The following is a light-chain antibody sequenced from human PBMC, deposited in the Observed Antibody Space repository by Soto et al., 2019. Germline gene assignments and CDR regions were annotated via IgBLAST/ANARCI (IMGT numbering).Light chain of an antibody. CDR3: AAWDDSLNGVV. J-gene: IGLJ3*02. CDR2: NTY. CDR1: SSNIGSHT. V-gene: IGLV1-44*01. Sequence: QSVLTQPPSASGTPGQRVTISCSGSSSNIGSHTVNWYQQLPGTAPRLLIYNTYYRPSGVPDRFSGSKSGTSASLAISGLQSEYEADYYCAAWDDSLNGVVFGGGTKLTVL.